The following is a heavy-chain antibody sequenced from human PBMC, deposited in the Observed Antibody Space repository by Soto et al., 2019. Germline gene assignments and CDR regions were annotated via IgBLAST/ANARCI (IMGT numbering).Heavy chain of an antibody. CDR1: GFTFSDYG. CDR2: ISYDGSDK. CDR3: ATMERLFDY. Sequence: QLQLVESGGGVVQPGRSLRLSCAASGFTFSDYGMHWVRQAPGTGLEWEAVISYDGSDKYYADSVKGRFTISRDNSKNRLYLQMNSLRAEDTAVYYCATMERLFDYWGQGTLVTVSS. V-gene: IGHV3-30*03. J-gene: IGHJ4*02. D-gene: IGHD3-3*01.